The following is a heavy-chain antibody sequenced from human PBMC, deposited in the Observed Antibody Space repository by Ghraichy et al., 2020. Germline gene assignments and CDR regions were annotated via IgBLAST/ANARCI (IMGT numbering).Heavy chain of an antibody. CDR3: AREIDQLRYFDS. Sequence: SETLSLTCAVSGDSIISNNWWSWVRQPPGKGLEWIEEIFNSWSTNNNPSLKSRITISLDKSKNQFSLKMTSVTAADTAVYYCAREIDQLRYFDSWGQGTLVTVSS. J-gene: IGHJ4*02. D-gene: IGHD2-2*01. CDR2: IFNSWST. V-gene: IGHV4-4*02. CDR1: GDSIISNNW.